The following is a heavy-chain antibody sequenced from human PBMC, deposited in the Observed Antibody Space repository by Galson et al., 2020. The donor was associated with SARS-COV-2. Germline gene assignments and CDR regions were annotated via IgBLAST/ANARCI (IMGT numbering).Heavy chain of an antibody. D-gene: IGHD2-8*01. CDR3: AKNGNGAMVD. CDR1: GFTFSSYA. Sequence: GESLKISCAASGFTFSSYAMSWVRQAPGKGLEWVSAISGSGGSTYYADSVKDRFTISRDNSKNTLYLQMNSLRAEDTAVYYCAKNGNGAMVDWGKGTTVTVSS. J-gene: IGHJ6*04. CDR2: ISGSGGST. V-gene: IGHV3-23*01.